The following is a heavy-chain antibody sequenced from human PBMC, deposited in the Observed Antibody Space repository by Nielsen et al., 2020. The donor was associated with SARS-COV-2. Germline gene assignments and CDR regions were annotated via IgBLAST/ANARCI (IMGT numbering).Heavy chain of an antibody. CDR3: ARGNWNYADFDY. CDR1: GYTFTAYG. CDR2: ISTYTGDT. D-gene: IGHD1-7*01. Sequence: ASVKVSCKASGYTFTAYGITWVRQAPGQGLGWMGWISTYTGDTNYAERLQDRLTVTTDTSTSTAYMELRSLSSDDTAVYYCARGNWNYADFDYWGQGTLVTVSS. V-gene: IGHV1-18*04. J-gene: IGHJ4*02.